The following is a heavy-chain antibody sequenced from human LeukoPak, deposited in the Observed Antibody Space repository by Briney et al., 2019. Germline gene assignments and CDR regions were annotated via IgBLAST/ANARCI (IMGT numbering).Heavy chain of an antibody. CDR3: AREGVTGTRNVFDY. Sequence: SGTLSLTCGVSGGSISSSYWWSWVRQPPGKGLEWIGEIYHSGSTNYNPSLKSRVTMSVDTSKNQFSLKLSSVTAADTAVYYCAREGVTGTRNVFDYWGQGTLVTVSS. J-gene: IGHJ4*02. D-gene: IGHD1/OR15-1a*01. CDR2: IYHSGST. V-gene: IGHV4-4*02. CDR1: GGSISSSYW.